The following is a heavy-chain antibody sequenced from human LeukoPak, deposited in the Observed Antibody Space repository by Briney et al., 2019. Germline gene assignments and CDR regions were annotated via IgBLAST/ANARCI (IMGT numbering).Heavy chain of an antibody. D-gene: IGHD2-15*01. CDR1: GGSFSGYY. J-gene: IGHJ5*02. CDR3: AREVNCSGGSCYSEQWFDP. V-gene: IGHV4-34*01. Sequence: SETLSLTCAVYGGSFSGYYWSWIRQPPGKGLEWIGEINHSGSTNYNPSLKSRVTISVDTSKNQFSLKLSSVTAADTAVYYCAREVNCSGGSCYSEQWFDPWGQGTLVTVSS. CDR2: INHSGST.